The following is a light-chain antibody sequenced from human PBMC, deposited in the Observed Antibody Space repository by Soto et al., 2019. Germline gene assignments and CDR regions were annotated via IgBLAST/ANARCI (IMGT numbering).Light chain of an antibody. Sequence: SYELTQPPSVSVAPGQTARISCGGNNIGRKSVHWYQQKPGRAPVVVVYDDSDRPSGIPERFSGANSGDTATLTISRVEAGDEADYYCHVWDSSSRHYIFGTGTKVTVL. J-gene: IGLJ1*01. CDR3: HVWDSSSRHYI. CDR1: NIGRKS. V-gene: IGLV3-21*02. CDR2: DDS.